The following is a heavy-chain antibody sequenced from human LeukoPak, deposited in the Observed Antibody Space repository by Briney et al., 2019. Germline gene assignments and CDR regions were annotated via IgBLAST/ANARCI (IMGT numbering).Heavy chain of an antibody. V-gene: IGHV4-59*11. J-gene: IGHJ6*03. Sequence: SETLSLTCTVSGGSISSHYWSWIRQPPGKGLEWIGYIYYSGSTNYNPSLKRRVTISVDTSKNQFSLKLSSVTAADTAVYYCARGPRGYQLLATHYYYYYMDVWGKGTTVTVSS. CDR3: ARGPRGYQLLATHYYYYYMDV. CDR2: IYYSGST. CDR1: GGSISSHY. D-gene: IGHD2-2*01.